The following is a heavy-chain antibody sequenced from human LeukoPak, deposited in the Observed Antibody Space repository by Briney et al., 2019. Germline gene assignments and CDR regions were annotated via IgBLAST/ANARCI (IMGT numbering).Heavy chain of an antibody. J-gene: IGHJ4*02. CDR3: AREAGVAAAVHFDY. D-gene: IGHD6-13*01. CDR2: IYNSGST. V-gene: IGHV4-59*01. Sequence: SETLSLTCTVSGGSISIYYWSWIRQPPGKGLEWIGYIYNSGSTSYSPSLKSRVTISVDTSKNQFSLKLTSVTTADTAVYYCAREAGVAAAVHFDYWGQGSLVTVSS. CDR1: GGSISIYY.